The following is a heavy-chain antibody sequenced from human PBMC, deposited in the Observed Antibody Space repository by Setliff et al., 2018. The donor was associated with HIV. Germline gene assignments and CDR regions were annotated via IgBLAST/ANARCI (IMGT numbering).Heavy chain of an antibody. V-gene: IGHV3-48*01. Sequence: GGSLRLSCAASGFTFSSYSTNWVRQAPGKGLEWVSYISSSRSTIYYADSVKGRFTISRDNAKNSVYLQMNSLRAEDTAVYYCARDGGSSPSPVSDYYYYYMDVWGKGTTVTVSS. CDR2: ISSSRSTI. D-gene: IGHD1-26*01. CDR1: GFTFSSYS. CDR3: ARDGGSSPSPVSDYYYYYMDV. J-gene: IGHJ6*03.